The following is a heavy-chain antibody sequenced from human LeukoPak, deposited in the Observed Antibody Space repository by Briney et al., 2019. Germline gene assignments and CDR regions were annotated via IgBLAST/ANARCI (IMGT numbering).Heavy chain of an antibody. J-gene: IGHJ4*02. CDR3: ASYPYYYDSSGYYPIYYFDY. D-gene: IGHD3-22*01. CDR2: IYCSGST. Sequence: TSETLSLTCTASGGSISSSSYYWGWIRQPPGKGLEWIGSIYCSGSTYYNPSLKSRVTISVDTSKNQFSLKLSSVTAADTAVYYCASYPYYYDSSGYYPIYYFDYWGQGTLVTVSS. V-gene: IGHV4-39*01. CDR1: GGSISSSSYY.